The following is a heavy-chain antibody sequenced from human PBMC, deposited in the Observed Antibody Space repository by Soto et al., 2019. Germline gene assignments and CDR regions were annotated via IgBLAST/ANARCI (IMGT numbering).Heavy chain of an antibody. J-gene: IGHJ4*02. V-gene: IGHV3-30*03. CDR1: GFTFSSYG. CDR2: ISYDGSNK. D-gene: IGHD2-15*01. CDR3: ARDREYCSGDKCYETGSAY. Sequence: PGGSLRLSCAASGFTFSSYGMHWVRQAPGKGLEWVAVISYDGSNKYYADSVKGRFTISRDNSKNTLYLQMNSLRAEDTAVYYCARDREYCSGDKCYETGSAYWGQGTLVTVSS.